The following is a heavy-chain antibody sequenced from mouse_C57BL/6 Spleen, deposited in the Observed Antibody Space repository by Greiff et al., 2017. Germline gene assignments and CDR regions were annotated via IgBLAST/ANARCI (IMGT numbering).Heavy chain of an antibody. D-gene: IGHD2-1*01. Sequence: QVHVKQSGAELVKPGASVKISCKASGYAFSSYWMNWVKQRPGKGLEWIGQIYPGDGDTNYNGKFKGKATLTADKSSSTAYMQLSSLTSEDSAVYFCARGYYGNYVWFAYWGQGTLVTVSA. CDR2: IYPGDGDT. CDR1: GYAFSSYW. CDR3: ARGYYGNYVWFAY. J-gene: IGHJ3*01. V-gene: IGHV1-80*01.